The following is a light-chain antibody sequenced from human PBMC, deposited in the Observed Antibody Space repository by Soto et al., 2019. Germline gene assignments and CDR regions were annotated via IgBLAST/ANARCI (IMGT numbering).Light chain of an antibody. V-gene: IGKV1-5*01. CDR3: QQYNNWPRT. CDR2: KAS. CDR1: QSISNW. Sequence: DIQMTQSPSTLSASVGDRVTITCRASQSISNWLAWYQQKPGKAPKLVIYKASTLQTGVPSRFSGSGSGTDFTLTISSLQSEDFAVYYCQQYNNWPRTFGQGTKV. J-gene: IGKJ1*01.